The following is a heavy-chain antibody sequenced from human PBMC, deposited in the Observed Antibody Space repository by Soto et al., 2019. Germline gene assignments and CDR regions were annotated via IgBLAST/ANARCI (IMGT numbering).Heavy chain of an antibody. Sequence: QVQLQESGPGLVKPSGTLSLTCAVSGGSISSSNWWSWVRQPPGKGLEWIGEMYHSGSTNHNPSHNSRVTISVDTSKNQFSLKLSSVTAADTAVYYCARAHCSGGSCYSVQHWFDPWGQGTLVTVSS. D-gene: IGHD2-15*01. CDR3: ARAHCSGGSCYSVQHWFDP. V-gene: IGHV4-4*02. CDR1: GGSISSSNW. J-gene: IGHJ5*02. CDR2: MYHSGST.